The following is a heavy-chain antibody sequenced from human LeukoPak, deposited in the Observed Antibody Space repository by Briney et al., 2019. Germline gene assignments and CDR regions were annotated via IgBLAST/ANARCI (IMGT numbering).Heavy chain of an antibody. J-gene: IGHJ4*02. D-gene: IGHD5-12*01. V-gene: IGHV1-8*01. CDR1: GYTFTSYD. Sequence: ASVKVSCKASGYTFTSYDINWVRQATGQGLEWMGWMNPNSGNTGYAQKFQGRVTMTRDMSTSTVYMELSSLRSEDTAVYYCARDISPSLFDYWGQGTLVTVSS. CDR2: MNPNSGNT. CDR3: ARDISPSLFDY.